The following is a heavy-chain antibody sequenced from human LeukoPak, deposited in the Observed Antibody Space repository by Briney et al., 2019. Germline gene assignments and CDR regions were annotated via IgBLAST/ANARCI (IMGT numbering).Heavy chain of an antibody. Sequence: GGSLRLSCAASGFTFSSYEMNWVRQAPGKGLEWVSYISSSGSTIYYADSVKGRFTISRDNAKNSLYLQMNSLRAEDTAVYYCAREAAYYYGWGSTPGTGMDVWGQGTTVTVSS. CDR2: ISSSGSTI. CDR3: AREAAYYYGWGSTPGTGMDV. CDR1: GFTFSSYE. D-gene: IGHD3-10*01. J-gene: IGHJ6*02. V-gene: IGHV3-48*03.